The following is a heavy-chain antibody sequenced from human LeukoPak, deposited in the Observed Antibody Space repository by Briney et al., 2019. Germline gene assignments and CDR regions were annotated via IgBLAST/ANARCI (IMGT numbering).Heavy chain of an antibody. CDR3: ARDPWSDY. CDR1: GFTFSSYS. D-gene: IGHD2-8*02. V-gene: IGHV3-48*01. CDR2: ITTSSSTV. Sequence: GGSLRLSCAASGFTFSSYSMNWVRQAPGKGLEWISYITTSSSTVYYADSVKGRFTISRDNAGNSLYLQMNSLRAEDTAVYYCARDPWSDYWGQGTLVTVSS. J-gene: IGHJ4*02.